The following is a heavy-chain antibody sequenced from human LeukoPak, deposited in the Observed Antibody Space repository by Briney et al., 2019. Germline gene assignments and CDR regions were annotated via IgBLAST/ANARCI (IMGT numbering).Heavy chain of an antibody. CDR3: ARLYPSIPVAGSGNCFDS. D-gene: IGHD6-19*01. CDR2: INPNSGDM. Sequence: ASVKVSCKASGYTFTDHYMHWVRQAPGQGLEHMGWINPNSGDMKYAQKFQGRVTMTRDTSINTAYMERRSLRSDNTPAYYCARLYPSIPVAGSGNCFDSWGQGTLVTVSS. J-gene: IGHJ4*02. V-gene: IGHV1-2*02. CDR1: GYTFTDHY.